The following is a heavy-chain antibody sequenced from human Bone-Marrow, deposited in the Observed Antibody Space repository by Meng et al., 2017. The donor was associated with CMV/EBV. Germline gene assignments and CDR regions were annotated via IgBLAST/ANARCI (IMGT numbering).Heavy chain of an antibody. CDR1: GYTLTELS. CDR2: FDPEDGET. CDR3: AVTTGTIPSHFDY. J-gene: IGHJ4*02. V-gene: IGHV1-24*01. D-gene: IGHD1-1*01. Sequence: ASVKVSCKVSGYTLTELSRHWVRQAPGKGLEWMGDFDPEDGETIYAQKFQGRVTMTEDTSTDTAYMELSGLRSEDTAVYYCAVTTGTIPSHFDYWGQGTLVTVSS.